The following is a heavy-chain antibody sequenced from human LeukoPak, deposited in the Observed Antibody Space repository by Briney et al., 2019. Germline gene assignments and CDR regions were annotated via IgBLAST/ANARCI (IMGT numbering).Heavy chain of an antibody. Sequence: SETLSLTCAVYGGSFSGYYWSWIRQPPGKGLEWIGEINHSGSTNYNPSLKSRVTISVDTSKNQFSLKLSSVTAADTAVYYCARGGGYRAPIVVVPAAIRFDYWGQGTLVNVSS. J-gene: IGHJ4*02. CDR2: INHSGST. D-gene: IGHD2-2*01. CDR1: GGSFSGYY. CDR3: ARGGGYRAPIVVVPAAIRFDY. V-gene: IGHV4-34*01.